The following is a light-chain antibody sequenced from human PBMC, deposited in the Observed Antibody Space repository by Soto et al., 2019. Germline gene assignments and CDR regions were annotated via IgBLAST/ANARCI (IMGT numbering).Light chain of an antibody. Sequence: QSVLTQSPSASASLGASVNLTCTLGSGHSYYAIAWHQQQPEKGPRYLMKLNSDGSHSKGDGIPDRFSGSSSGAERYLTISSLQSDDEADYYCQTWGTGIPVFGGGTKLTVL. V-gene: IGLV4-69*01. CDR3: QTWGTGIPV. J-gene: IGLJ3*02. CDR1: SGHSYYA. CDR2: LNSDGSH.